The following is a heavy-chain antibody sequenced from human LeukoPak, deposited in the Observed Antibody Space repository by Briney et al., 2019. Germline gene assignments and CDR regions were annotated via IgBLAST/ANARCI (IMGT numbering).Heavy chain of an antibody. D-gene: IGHD3-9*01. CDR2: INPNSGGT. J-gene: IGHJ6*04. CDR1: GYTFTGYY. CDR3: ARQYDILVYGMDV. Sequence: ASVKVSCKASGYTFTGYYMHWVRQAPGQGLEWMGWINPNSGGTNYAQKFQGWVTMTRDTSISTAYMELSRLRSDDTAVYYCARQYDILVYGMDVWGKGTTVTVSS. V-gene: IGHV1-2*04.